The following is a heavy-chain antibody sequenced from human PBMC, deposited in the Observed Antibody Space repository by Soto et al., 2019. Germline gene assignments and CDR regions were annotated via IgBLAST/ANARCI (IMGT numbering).Heavy chain of an antibody. J-gene: IGHJ4*02. CDR3: XRXGYSVVGATVY. V-gene: IGHV1-8*01. CDR2: MNPKSGDT. D-gene: IGHD1-26*01. CDR1: GYTFTDYG. Sequence: QVQLVQSGAEVKMPGASVKVSCKASGYTFTDYGINWVRQATGQGLEWMGWMNPKSGDTVYAQKFQGRVSMTRATXXXXXXXXXXXXXXXXXXXXXXXRXGYSVVGATVYWGQGTLVTVSS.